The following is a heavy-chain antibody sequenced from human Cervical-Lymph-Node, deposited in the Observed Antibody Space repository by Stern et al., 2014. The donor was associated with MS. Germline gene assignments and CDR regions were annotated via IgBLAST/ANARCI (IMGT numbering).Heavy chain of an antibody. V-gene: IGHV3-15*01. CDR1: GFTFSNAW. Sequence: EVQLVESGGGLVKPGGSLRLSCAASGFTFSNAWMSWVRQAPGKGLEWVGRIKSKTDGGTTDYAAPVKGRFTISRDDSKNTLYLQMNSLKTEDTAVYYCTTGEWFGELFPFDYWGQGTLVTGSS. J-gene: IGHJ4*02. D-gene: IGHD3-10*01. CDR2: IKSKTDGGTT. CDR3: TTGEWFGELFPFDY.